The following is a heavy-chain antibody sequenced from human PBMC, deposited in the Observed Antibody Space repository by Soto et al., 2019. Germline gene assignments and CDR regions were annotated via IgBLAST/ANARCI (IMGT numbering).Heavy chain of an antibody. V-gene: IGHV4-34*01. D-gene: IGHD3-10*01. Sequence: QVQLQQWGAGLLKPSETLSLNCAVNGGSLSGYYWSWIRQPPGKGLEWIGEIKDGGYTNYSPSLKSRATISSDGANNQFPLGPNSVTAGDPGGFYCARGQGGGGAPPWDQGALVTVSP. CDR3: ARGQGGGGAPP. J-gene: IGHJ5*02. CDR1: GGSLSGYY. CDR2: IKDGGYT.